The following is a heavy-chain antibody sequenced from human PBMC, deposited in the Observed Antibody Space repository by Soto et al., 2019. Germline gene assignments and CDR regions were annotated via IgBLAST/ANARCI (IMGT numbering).Heavy chain of an antibody. J-gene: IGHJ6*02. CDR2: ISGSGGST. D-gene: IGHD6-13*01. Sequence: PRGSLLLSWASSVFTFSIYAMSWVGQAPGKGLDLVSAISGSGGSTYYADSVKGRFTISRDNSKNTLYLQMNRLRAEDTAVYYCAKAKQIAAADYYHYGMDVWGQGTTVTVS. V-gene: IGHV3-23*01. CDR3: AKAKQIAAADYYHYGMDV. CDR1: VFTFSIYA.